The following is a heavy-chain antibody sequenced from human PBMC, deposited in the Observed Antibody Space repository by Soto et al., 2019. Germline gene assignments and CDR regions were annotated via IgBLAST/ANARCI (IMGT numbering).Heavy chain of an antibody. CDR2: INPNSGGT. D-gene: IGHD5-18*01. CDR1: GYTFTGYY. J-gene: IGHJ6*02. Sequence: QVQLVQSGAEVKKPGASVKVSCKASGYTFTGYYIHWVRQAPGQGLEWTGWINPNSGGTDYAQRFQGRVTLTRDTSITTAYMDLSRLRSDDTAVYYCARVEYTYGANNYYFYGMDVWGQGTTVTVSS. CDR3: ARVEYTYGANNYYFYGMDV. V-gene: IGHV1-2*02.